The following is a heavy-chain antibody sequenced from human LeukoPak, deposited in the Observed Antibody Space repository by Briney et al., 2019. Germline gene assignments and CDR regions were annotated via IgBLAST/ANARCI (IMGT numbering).Heavy chain of an antibody. CDR2: ISSSGSTI. V-gene: IGHV3-11*01. CDR1: GFTFSDYY. D-gene: IGHD1-1*01. J-gene: IGHJ4*02. Sequence: GGSLRLSCAASGFTFSDYYMSRIRQAPGKGLEWVSYISSSGSTIYYADSVKGRFTISRDNAKNSRYLQMNSLRAEDTAVYYCARDKLERRMDYWGQGTLVTVSS. CDR3: ARDKLERRMDY.